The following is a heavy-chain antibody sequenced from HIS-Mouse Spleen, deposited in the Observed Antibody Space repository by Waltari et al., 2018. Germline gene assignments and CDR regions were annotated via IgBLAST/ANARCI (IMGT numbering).Heavy chain of an antibody. CDR2: INHSGRT. V-gene: IGHV4-34*01. CDR1: GGSFSGYY. CDR3: ARGRVITIFGVVPNFDY. D-gene: IGHD3-3*01. J-gene: IGHJ4*02. Sequence: QLQLQQWGAGLLKPSETLSLTCAVYGGSFSGYYWSWIRQPPGKGLEWIGEINHSGRTNYNPSLKSRVTISVDTSKNQFPLKLSSVTAADTAVYYCARGRVITIFGVVPNFDYWGQGTLVTVSS.